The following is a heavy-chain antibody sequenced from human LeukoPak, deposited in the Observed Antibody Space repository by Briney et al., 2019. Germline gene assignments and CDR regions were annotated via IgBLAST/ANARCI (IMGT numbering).Heavy chain of an antibody. CDR2: INSDGSWT. D-gene: IGHD1-26*01. CDR3: AREVGATGGYYFDY. J-gene: IGHJ4*02. V-gene: IGHV3-74*01. CDR1: GNYW. Sequence: GGSLRLSCAASGNYWMHWVRQAPGKGLVWVSHINSDGSWTSYADSVKGRFTISRDNAKNTLYLQMNSLRAEDTAVYYCAREVGATGGYYFDYWGQGTLVTVSS.